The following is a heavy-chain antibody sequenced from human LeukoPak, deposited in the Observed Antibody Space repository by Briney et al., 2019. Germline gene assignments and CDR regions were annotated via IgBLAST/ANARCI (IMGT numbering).Heavy chain of an antibody. CDR2: INPSGGST. D-gene: IGHD5-18*01. Sequence: GASVKVSCKPSGYTLTSYYMHWVGQPPGQGLEGMGIINPSGGSTSYAQKFQGRVTMTRDTSTSTVYMELSSLRSEDTAVYYCARHFLPDSYGYVDYWGQGTLVTVSS. CDR3: ARHFLPDSYGYVDY. J-gene: IGHJ4*02. CDR1: GYTLTSYY. V-gene: IGHV1-46*01.